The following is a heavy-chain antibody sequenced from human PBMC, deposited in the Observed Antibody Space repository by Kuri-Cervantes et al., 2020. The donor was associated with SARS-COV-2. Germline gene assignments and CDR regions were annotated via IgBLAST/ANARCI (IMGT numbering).Heavy chain of an antibody. J-gene: IGHJ4*02. CDR3: ARGAEYYDFWSGYYGGYFDY. D-gene: IGHD3-3*01. CDR2: IYHSGST. Sequence: ESLKISCTVSGYSISSGYYWGWIRQPPGKGLEWIGSIYHSGSTYYNPSLKSRVTISVDTSKNQFSLKLSSVTAADTAVYYCARGAEYYDFWSGYYGGYFDYWGQGTLVTVSS. CDR1: GYSISSGYY. V-gene: IGHV4-38-2*02.